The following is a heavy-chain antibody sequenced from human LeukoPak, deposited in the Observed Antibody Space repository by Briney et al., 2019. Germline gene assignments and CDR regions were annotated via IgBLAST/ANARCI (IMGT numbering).Heavy chain of an antibody. CDR2: IYYSGST. CDR3: ARGTSELLYY. D-gene: IGHD1-26*01. J-gene: IGHJ4*02. CDR1: GGSTSSYY. Sequence: SETLSLTCTVSGGSTSSYYWSWIRQPPRRGLEWIGYIYYSGSTNNDHSLKSRVTISVDTSKNQFSLKLSSVTAADTAVYYCARGTSELLYYWGQGTLVTVSS. V-gene: IGHV4-59*01.